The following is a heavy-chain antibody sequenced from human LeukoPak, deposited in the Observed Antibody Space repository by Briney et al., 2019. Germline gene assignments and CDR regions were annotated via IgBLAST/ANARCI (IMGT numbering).Heavy chain of an antibody. J-gene: IGHJ4*02. CDR1: GFTVSSNY. CDR3: AKDYSRYGDSTNDY. CDR2: IYSDRRT. D-gene: IGHD4-17*01. Sequence: GGSLRLSCSASGFTVSSNYMSWVRRAPGKGLEWVAIIYSDRRTFYAVSVQGRFTISRDDSKNTLFLQMDSLRAEDTAIYYCAKDYSRYGDSTNDYWGQGTLVTVSS. V-gene: IGHV3-53*01.